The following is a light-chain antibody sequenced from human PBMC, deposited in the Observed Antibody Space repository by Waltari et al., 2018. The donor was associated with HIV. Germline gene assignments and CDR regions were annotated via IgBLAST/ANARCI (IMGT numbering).Light chain of an antibody. J-gene: IGLJ2*01. V-gene: IGLV3-9*02. CDR3: QVWDRSTGV. Sequence: YDLTQPVSLSVALGQTARIPCGGNNLGSQRVRWSHTRPGQAPVLIFYRDSDRPSGIPERFSASNSGNTATLTISKAQAGDEADYYCQVWDRSTGVFGGGTKLTVL. CDR1: NLGSQR. CDR2: RDS.